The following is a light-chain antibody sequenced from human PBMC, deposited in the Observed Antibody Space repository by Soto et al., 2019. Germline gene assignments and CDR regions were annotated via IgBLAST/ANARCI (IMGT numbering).Light chain of an antibody. J-gene: IGKJ2*01. CDR2: KAS. CDR3: QQYNSPMYT. Sequence: DIKMNHSLSTRSVSVGDRVTITCGATQVISSGLAWYQKNPGKAPNLLIYKASSLESGVPSRFSGSGSGTEFTLTISSLQPDDFATYYCQQYNSPMYTFGQGTKLQLK. CDR1: QVISSG. V-gene: IGKV1-5*03.